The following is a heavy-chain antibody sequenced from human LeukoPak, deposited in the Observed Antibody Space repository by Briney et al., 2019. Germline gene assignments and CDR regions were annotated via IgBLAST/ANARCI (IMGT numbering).Heavy chain of an antibody. D-gene: IGHD3-9*01. CDR2: IIPIFGTA. CDR3: ARETRYFDWSPAGWFDP. J-gene: IGHJ5*02. CDR1: GGTFSSYA. Sequence: ASVKVSCKASGGTFSSYAISWVRQAPGQGLEWMGGIIPIFGTANYAQKFQGGVAITADESTSTAYMELSRLRSDDTAVYYCARETRYFDWSPAGWFDPWGQGTLVTVSS. V-gene: IGHV1-69*01.